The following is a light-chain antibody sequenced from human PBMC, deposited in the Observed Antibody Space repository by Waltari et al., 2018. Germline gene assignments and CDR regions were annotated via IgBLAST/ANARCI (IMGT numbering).Light chain of an antibody. J-gene: IGKJ1*01. CDR1: QAISIY. CDR3: HKYKSAPWT. V-gene: IGKV1-27*01. Sequence: DIQMTQSPSSLAASVGVRITLTCRASQAISIYLAWYQQKPGKVTNLLISAASTLQSGVPSRFSGSGSGTDFTLTISSLQPEDVATYYCHKYKSAPWTFGQGTKVEIK. CDR2: AAS.